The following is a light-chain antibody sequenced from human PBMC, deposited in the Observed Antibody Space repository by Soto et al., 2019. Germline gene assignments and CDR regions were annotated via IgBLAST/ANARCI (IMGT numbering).Light chain of an antibody. J-gene: IGKJ1*01. V-gene: IGKV1-5*03. CDR2: KAS. Sequence: DIQMTQSPSSLSASVGDRVTLTCRASQGISSWLAWYQQKPGKAPKLLIYKASSLESGVPSRFSGSGSGTEFTLTISSLQPDDFATYYCQQYNSYSPEFGQGTKVDIK. CDR3: QQYNSYSPE. CDR1: QGISSW.